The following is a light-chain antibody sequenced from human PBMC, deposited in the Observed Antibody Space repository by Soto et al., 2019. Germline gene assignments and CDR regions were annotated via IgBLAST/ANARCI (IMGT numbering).Light chain of an antibody. V-gene: IGKV3-20*01. J-gene: IGKJ1*01. CDR1: QSISSNY. CDR2: GAS. CDR3: QQYSDSSWT. Sequence: EIVLTQSPGTLSLSPGERATLSCRASQSISSNYLAWYQQQKPGQAPRLLIYGASSRATGVPDRFSGSGSGTDFTLAISRLEPGDFVVYYCQQYSDSSWTFGQGTKVEIK.